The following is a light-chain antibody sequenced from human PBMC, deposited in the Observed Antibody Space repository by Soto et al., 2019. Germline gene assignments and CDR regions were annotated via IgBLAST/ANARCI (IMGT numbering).Light chain of an antibody. CDR3: CSSVGSYV. V-gene: IGLV2-23*02. Sequence: QSALNQPASVSGSPGQSVTISCTATSSDVENYKLVSWYQQHPGKAPKLIIYEVTKRPSGVSNRFSGSKSANTASLTISGLQPEDEADYYCCSSVGSYVFGPGTQLTVL. CDR2: EVT. CDR1: SSDVENYKL. J-gene: IGLJ1*01.